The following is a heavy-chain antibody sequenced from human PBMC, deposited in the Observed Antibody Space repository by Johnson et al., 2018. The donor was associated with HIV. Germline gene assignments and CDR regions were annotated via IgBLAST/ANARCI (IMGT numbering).Heavy chain of an antibody. J-gene: IGHJ3*02. Sequence: QVQLVESGGGVVQPGGSLRLSCAASGFTFSSYGMHWVRQAPGKGLEWVAVISADGSNKYYADYVKGRFTISRDNSKNTLHLQMNSLRAEDTAVYYCAKDLGGESENEEWASDYYDFGRHIPGPEPRAVLGAFDIWGQGTRVTVSS. D-gene: IGHD3-3*01. CDR1: GFTFSSYG. CDR2: ISADGSNK. CDR3: AKDLGGESENEEWASDYYDFGRHIPGPEPRAVLGAFDI. V-gene: IGHV3-30*18.